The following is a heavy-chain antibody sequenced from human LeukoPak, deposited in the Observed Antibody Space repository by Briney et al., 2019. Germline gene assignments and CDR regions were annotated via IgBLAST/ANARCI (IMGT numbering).Heavy chain of an antibody. D-gene: IGHD6-13*01. Sequence: GGSLRLSCAASGFTFSSYGMHWVRQAPGKGLEWVAVISYDGSNKYYADSVKGRFTISRDNSKNTLYPQMNSLRAEDTAVYYCAKDRDYSSSWLDYWGQGTLVTVSS. CDR2: ISYDGSNK. CDR1: GFTFSSYG. CDR3: AKDRDYSSSWLDY. V-gene: IGHV3-30*18. J-gene: IGHJ4*02.